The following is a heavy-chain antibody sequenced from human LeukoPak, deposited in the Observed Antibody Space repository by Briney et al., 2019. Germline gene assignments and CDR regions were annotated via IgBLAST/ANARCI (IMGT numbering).Heavy chain of an antibody. CDR2: ISSSSSTI. CDR3: ARGGVVVVAATFIDAFDI. V-gene: IGHV3-48*01. CDR1: GFTFSSYS. Sequence: PGGSLRLSCAASGFTFSSYSMNWVRQAPGKGLEWVSYISSSSSTIYYADSVKGQFTISRDNAKNSLYLQMNSLRAEDTAVYYCARGGVVVVAATFIDAFDIWGQGTMVTVSS. J-gene: IGHJ3*02. D-gene: IGHD2-15*01.